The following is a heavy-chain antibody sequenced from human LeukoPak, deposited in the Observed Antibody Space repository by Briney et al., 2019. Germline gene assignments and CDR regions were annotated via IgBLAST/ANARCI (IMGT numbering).Heavy chain of an antibody. CDR1: GGSISSYY. CDR2: IYYSGST. Sequence: SETLSLTCTVSGGSISSYYWSWIRQPPGKGLEWIGYIYYSGSTNYNPSLKSRVTISVDTSKNQFSLKLSSVTAADTAVYYCARDRGIAVAGPPRVDAFDIWGQGTMVTVSS. V-gene: IGHV4-59*01. CDR3: ARDRGIAVAGPPRVDAFDI. J-gene: IGHJ3*02. D-gene: IGHD6-19*01.